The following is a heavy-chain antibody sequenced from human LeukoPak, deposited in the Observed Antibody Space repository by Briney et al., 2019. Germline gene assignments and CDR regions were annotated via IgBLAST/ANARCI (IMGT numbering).Heavy chain of an antibody. D-gene: IGHD5/OR15-5a*01. CDR1: GYSFSTNW. CDR2: IYPADSDT. Sequence: GESLKISFKGSGYSFSTNWIGWVRQMSGKGLEWMGIIYPADSDTRYSPSFQGQVTISADKSISTAYLQLSSLKASGTAMYFCARVYGRRFDYWGQGTLVTVSS. CDR3: ARVYGRRFDY. V-gene: IGHV5-51*01. J-gene: IGHJ4*02.